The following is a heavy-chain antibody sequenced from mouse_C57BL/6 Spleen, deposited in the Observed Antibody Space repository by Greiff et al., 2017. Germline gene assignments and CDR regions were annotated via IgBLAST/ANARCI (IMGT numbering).Heavy chain of an antibody. Sequence: QVQLQQPGAELVKPGASVKLSCKASGYTFTSYWMQWVKQRPGQGLEWIGEIDPSDSYTNYNQKFKGKATLTVDTSSSTAYMQLSSLTSEDSAVYYCARNPYYYGKGAMDYWGQGTSVTVSS. D-gene: IGHD1-1*01. CDR1: GYTFTSYW. J-gene: IGHJ4*01. V-gene: IGHV1-50*01. CDR3: ARNPYYYGKGAMDY. CDR2: IDPSDSYT.